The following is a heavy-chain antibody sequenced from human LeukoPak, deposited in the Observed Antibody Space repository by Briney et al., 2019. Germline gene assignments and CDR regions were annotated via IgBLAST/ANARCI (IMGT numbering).Heavy chain of an antibody. CDR1: GGSISSYY. Sequence: SETLSLTCTVSGGSISSYYRSWIRQPPGKGLEWIGYIYYSGSTNYNPSLKSRVAISVDTSKNQFSLKLSSVTAADTAVYYCARDRGRSGYSYGYDWFDPWGQGTLVTVSS. D-gene: IGHD5-18*01. CDR3: ARDRGRSGYSYGYDWFDP. CDR2: IYYSGST. J-gene: IGHJ5*02. V-gene: IGHV4-59*01.